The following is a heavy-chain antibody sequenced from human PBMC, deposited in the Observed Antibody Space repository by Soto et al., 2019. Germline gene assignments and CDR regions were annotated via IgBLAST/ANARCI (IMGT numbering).Heavy chain of an antibody. D-gene: IGHD3-10*01. CDR3: ARDLEYYGSGSGGGLGY. J-gene: IGHJ4*02. V-gene: IGHV4-31*03. CDR1: GGSISSGGYY. CDR2: IYYSGST. Sequence: QVQLQESGPGLVKPSQTLSLTCTVSGGSISSGGYYWSWIRQHPGKVLEWIGYIYYSGSTYYNPSLKSRVTISVDTSKNQFSLKLSSVTAADTAVYYCARDLEYYGSGSGGGLGYWGQGTLVTVSS.